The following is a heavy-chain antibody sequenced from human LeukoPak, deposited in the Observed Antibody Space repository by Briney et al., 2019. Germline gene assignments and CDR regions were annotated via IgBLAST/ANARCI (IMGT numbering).Heavy chain of an antibody. CDR1: GGSISSSNAY. J-gene: IGHJ4*02. D-gene: IGHD5-18*01. CDR2: IYYSKNT. Sequence: SETLSLTCTVSGGSISSSNAYWGWSPQPPGEGVEWIGSIYYSKNTYYNPSLKSRVTISADTSKNQFSLTLGSLSATDTAVYYCVSPRGFSYGYFDYWGQGTLVTVSS. CDR3: VSPRGFSYGYFDY. V-gene: IGHV4-39*01.